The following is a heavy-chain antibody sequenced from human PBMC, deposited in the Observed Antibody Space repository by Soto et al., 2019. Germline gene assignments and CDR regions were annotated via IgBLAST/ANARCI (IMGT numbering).Heavy chain of an antibody. CDR1: GYTFTGYY. D-gene: IGHD5-12*01. CDR3: ARGLDSGYDWASYYYYGMDV. CDR2: INPNSGGT. Sequence: QVQLVQSGAEVKKPGASVKVSCKASGYTFTGYYMHWVRQAPGQGLEWMGWINPNSGGTNYAQKFQGWVTMTRDTSISTAYMELSRLRSDDTAVYYWARGLDSGYDWASYYYYGMDVWGQGTTVTVSS. V-gene: IGHV1-2*04. J-gene: IGHJ6*02.